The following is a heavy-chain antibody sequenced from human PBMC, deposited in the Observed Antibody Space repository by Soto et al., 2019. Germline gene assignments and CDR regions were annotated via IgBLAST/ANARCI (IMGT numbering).Heavy chain of an antibody. V-gene: IGHV4-34*01. Sequence: QVQLQQWGAGLLKSSETLSLTCAVYGGSFSGYYWSWIRQPPGKGLEWIGEINHSGSTNYNPSLKSRVTISVDTSKNQFSLKLSSVTAADSAVYYCARGDSYGSPFDYWGQGTLVTVSS. CDR1: GGSFSGYY. D-gene: IGHD5-18*01. CDR3: ARGDSYGSPFDY. J-gene: IGHJ4*02. CDR2: INHSGST.